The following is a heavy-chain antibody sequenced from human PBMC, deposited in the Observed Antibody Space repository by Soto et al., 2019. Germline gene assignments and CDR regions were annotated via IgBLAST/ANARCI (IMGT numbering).Heavy chain of an antibody. CDR3: ARDRNPTTVTTALDY. V-gene: IGHV3-23*01. CDR1: GFTFSSYA. D-gene: IGHD4-17*01. J-gene: IGHJ4*02. CDR2: ISHSGSFT. Sequence: EMQLLESGGGLVQPGGSLRLSCAASGFTFSSYAMSWVRQAPGKGLEWVSAISHSGSFTYNADSVKGRFTISRDNSMNTLYLQMNSLRAEDTAVYYCARDRNPTTVTTALDYWGQGTLVTVSS.